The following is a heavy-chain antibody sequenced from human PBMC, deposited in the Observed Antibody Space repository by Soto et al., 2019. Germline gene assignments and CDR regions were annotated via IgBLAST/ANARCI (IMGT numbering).Heavy chain of an antibody. Sequence: QVQLVQSGAEVKKPGASVKVSCKASGYTFTSYAMHWVRQAPGQRLEWMGGINAGNGNTKYSQKFQGRVTITRDTSARTAYMELGSLRSEDTAVYYCARVPGYSIGDLWGRGTLVTVAS. CDR1: GYTFTSYA. J-gene: IGHJ2*01. CDR2: INAGNGNT. CDR3: ARVPGYSIGDL. V-gene: IGHV1-3*01. D-gene: IGHD2-21*01.